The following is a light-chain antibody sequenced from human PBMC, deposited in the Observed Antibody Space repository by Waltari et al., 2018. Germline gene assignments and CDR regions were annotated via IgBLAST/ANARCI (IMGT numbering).Light chain of an antibody. Sequence: SYELTQPPAVSVSPGQTARTTCSGDAFPKQYAFWYQQKPGQAPVLIIDQDTQRPSGIPERFSGSSSGTTVTMTISGVQAEDEADYYCLSADSSGTSKVFGGGTKLTVL. J-gene: IGLJ3*02. CDR1: AFPKQY. V-gene: IGLV3-25*03. CDR2: QDT. CDR3: LSADSSGTSKV.